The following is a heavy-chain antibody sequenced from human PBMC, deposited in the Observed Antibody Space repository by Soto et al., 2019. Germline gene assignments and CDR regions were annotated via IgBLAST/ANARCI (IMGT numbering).Heavy chain of an antibody. CDR1: FTFSMYS. J-gene: IGHJ5*02. V-gene: IGHV3-21*01. Sequence: EVQVVESGGGLVQPGGSLRLSCSFTFSMYSMNWVRQAPGKGLEWVASISSGGSYIKYADSVKGRFTISRDNAKNSVSLQMNSLRVDDTAVYFCTRDQGGSYVSWFDPWGQGTLVTVSS. CDR3: TRDQGGSYVSWFDP. D-gene: IGHD1-26*01. CDR2: ISSGGSYI.